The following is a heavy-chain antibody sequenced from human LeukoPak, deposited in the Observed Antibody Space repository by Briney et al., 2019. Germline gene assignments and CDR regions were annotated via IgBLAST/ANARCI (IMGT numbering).Heavy chain of an antibody. Sequence: SETLSLTCTVSGDSISSFYWSWIRQPAGKGLEWIGRTYSSGSTNYNPSLESRVTMSVDTSKNQLSLKLSSVTAADTAVYYCARDVVAAAGTWDYWGQGTLVTVSS. D-gene: IGHD6-13*01. J-gene: IGHJ4*02. V-gene: IGHV4-4*07. CDR2: TYSSGST. CDR1: GDSISSFY. CDR3: ARDVVAAAGTWDY.